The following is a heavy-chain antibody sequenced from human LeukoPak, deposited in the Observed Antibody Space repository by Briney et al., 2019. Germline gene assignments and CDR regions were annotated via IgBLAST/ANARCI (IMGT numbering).Heavy chain of an antibody. CDR2: IWHDGSNK. CDR1: GFTFSSYG. Sequence: GGSLRLSCAASGFTFSSYGMHWVRQAPGKGLEWVAVIWHDGSNKCYADSVKGRFTVSRDNSKNTLYLQMNSLRAEDTAVYYCARDMLRYCSSTSCYGGYWGQGTLVTVSS. CDR3: ARDMLRYCSSTSCYGGY. D-gene: IGHD2-2*01. V-gene: IGHV3-33*01. J-gene: IGHJ4*02.